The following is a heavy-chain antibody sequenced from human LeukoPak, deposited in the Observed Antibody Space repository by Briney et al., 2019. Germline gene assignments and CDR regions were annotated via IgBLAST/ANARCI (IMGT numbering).Heavy chain of an antibody. Sequence: PGGSLRLSCAASGFTVSSNYMSWVRQAPGKGLEWVSVIYSGGSTYYPGSVEGRFTISRDNAKNSLYLQMNSLRAEDTAVYYCAELGITMIGGVWGKGTTVTISS. CDR3: AELGITMIGGV. D-gene: IGHD3-10*02. CDR1: GFTVSSNY. J-gene: IGHJ6*04. CDR2: IYSGGST. V-gene: IGHV3-53*01.